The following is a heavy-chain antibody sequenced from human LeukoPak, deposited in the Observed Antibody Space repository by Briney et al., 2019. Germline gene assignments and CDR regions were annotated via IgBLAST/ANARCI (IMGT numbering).Heavy chain of an antibody. CDR1: GFTFSSYA. J-gene: IGHJ4*02. D-gene: IGHD4-17*01. CDR2: ISYDGSNK. V-gene: IGHV3-30*04. CDR3: ARVYGDYETVDY. Sequence: GALRLSCAASGFTFSSYAMHWVRQAPGKGLEWVAVISYDGSNKYYADSVKGRFTISRDNSKNTLYLQMNSLRAEDTAVYYCARVYGDYETVDYWRQGTLVTVSS.